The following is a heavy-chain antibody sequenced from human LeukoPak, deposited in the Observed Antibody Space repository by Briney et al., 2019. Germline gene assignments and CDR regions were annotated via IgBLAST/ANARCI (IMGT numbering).Heavy chain of an antibody. J-gene: IGHJ4*01. CDR3: STDPRLLIY. V-gene: IGHV3-53*01. D-gene: IGHD2-8*01. CDR2: IYSGGST. Sequence: GSLRLSCAASGFTVSSNYMSWVRQAPGKGLEWVSVIYSGGSTYYADSVKGRFTISRDNAKNSLYLQMNSLRPDDTALYYCSTDPRLLIYWGHGTLVTVSS. CDR1: GFTVSSNY.